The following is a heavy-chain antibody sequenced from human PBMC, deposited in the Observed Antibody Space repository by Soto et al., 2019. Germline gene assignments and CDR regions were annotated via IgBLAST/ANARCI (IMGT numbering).Heavy chain of an antibody. D-gene: IGHD6-13*01. J-gene: IGHJ4*01. CDR2: INPSGGST. V-gene: IGHV1-46*01. CDR1: GYTFTSYY. CDR3: ARDFQVAAAGPRRDYFDY. Sequence: ASVKVSCKASGYTFTSYYMHWVRQAPGQGLEWMGIINPSGGSTSYAQKFQGRVTMTRDTSTSTVYMELSSLRSEDTAVYYCARDFQVAAAGPRRDYFDYWGHGTPVTVSS.